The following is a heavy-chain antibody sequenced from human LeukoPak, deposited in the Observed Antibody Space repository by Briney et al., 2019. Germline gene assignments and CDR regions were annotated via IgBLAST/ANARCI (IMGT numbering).Heavy chain of an antibody. CDR3: ARGYYYDSSGYYTPVYYFDY. Sequence: SVKVSCKASGGTFSSHAISWVRQAPGQGPEWMGRIIPIFGTANYAQKFQGRVTITTDESTSTAYMELSSLRSEDTAVYYCARGYYYDSSGYYTPVYYFDYWGQGTLVTVSS. V-gene: IGHV1-69*05. J-gene: IGHJ4*02. CDR1: GGTFSSHA. D-gene: IGHD3-22*01. CDR2: IIPIFGTA.